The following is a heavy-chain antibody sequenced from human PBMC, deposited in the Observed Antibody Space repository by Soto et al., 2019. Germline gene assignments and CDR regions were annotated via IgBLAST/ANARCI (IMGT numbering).Heavy chain of an antibody. D-gene: IGHD6-19*01. CDR3: ARDSSGWARLADY. J-gene: IGHJ4*02. Sequence: PGGSLRLSCAASGFTFSSYAMSWVRQAPGKGLQWVSAVSVSGGSTNYADSVKGRFTISRDNSRNTVYLQMNTLRPEDTAIYYCARDSSGWARLADYWGQGTLVTVSS. V-gene: IGHV3-23*01. CDR2: VSVSGGST. CDR1: GFTFSSYA.